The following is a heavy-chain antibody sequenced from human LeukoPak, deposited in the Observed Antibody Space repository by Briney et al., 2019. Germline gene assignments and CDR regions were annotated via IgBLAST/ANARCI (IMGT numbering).Heavy chain of an antibody. D-gene: IGHD3-3*01. CDR2: INPSGGST. CDR1: GYTFTSYY. CDR3: ARDRLPRITIFGVVSGMDV. J-gene: IGHJ6*02. V-gene: IGHV1-46*01. Sequence: ASVKVSCKASGYTFTSYYMHWVRPAPGQGLAWMGIINPSGGSTSYAQKFQGRVTMTRDTSTSTVYMELSSLRSEDTAVYYCARDRLPRITIFGVVSGMDVWGQGTTVTVSS.